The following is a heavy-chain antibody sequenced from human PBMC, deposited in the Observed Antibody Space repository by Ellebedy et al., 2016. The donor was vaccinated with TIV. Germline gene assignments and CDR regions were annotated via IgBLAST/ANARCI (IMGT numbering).Heavy chain of an antibody. D-gene: IGHD4-23*01. CDR1: GFTVSSNY. J-gene: IGHJ2*01. Sequence: GESLKISCAASGFTVSSNYMSWVRQAPGKGLEWVSVIYSGGSTYYADSVKGRFTISRDNSKNTLYLQMNSLRAEDTAVYYCAREGDGGNSNLWGRGTLVTVSS. V-gene: IGHV3-53*01. CDR3: AREGDGGNSNL. CDR2: IYSGGST.